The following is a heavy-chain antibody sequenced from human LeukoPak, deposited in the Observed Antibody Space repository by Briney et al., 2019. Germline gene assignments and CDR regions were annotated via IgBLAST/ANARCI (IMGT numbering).Heavy chain of an antibody. V-gene: IGHV3-23*01. CDR2: ISGSGGST. J-gene: IGHJ4*02. Sequence: GGSLRLSCAASGFTFSSYAMSRVRQAPGKGLEWVSAISGSGGSTYYADSVKGRFTISRDNSKNTLYLQMNSLRAEDTAVYYCAKDSLGPFEYSSGEDWGQGTLVTVSS. CDR3: AKDSLGPFEYSSGED. CDR1: GFTFSSYA. D-gene: IGHD6-25*01.